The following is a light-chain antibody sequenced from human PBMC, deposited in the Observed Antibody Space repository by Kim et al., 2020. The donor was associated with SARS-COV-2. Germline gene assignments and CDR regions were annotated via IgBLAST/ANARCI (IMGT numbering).Light chain of an antibody. CDR1: AIGSES. Sequence: APGKTATIPCGGDAIGSESVHWYQQKPGQAPVVIMYYDRDRPSGIPERFSGSNSGNTATLTISRVEAGDEADYFCQVWDINTDQGVFGGGTQLTVL. CDR2: YDR. J-gene: IGLJ3*02. CDR3: QVWDINTDQGV. V-gene: IGLV3-21*04.